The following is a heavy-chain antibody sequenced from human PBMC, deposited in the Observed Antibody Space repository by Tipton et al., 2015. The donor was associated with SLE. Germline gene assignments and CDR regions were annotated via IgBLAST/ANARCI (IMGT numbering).Heavy chain of an antibody. J-gene: IGHJ4*02. CDR1: GGSISHYY. Sequence: TLSLTCTVSGGSISHYYWSWIRQPPGKGLEWIGYVYNGGTTHYNPSLWGRATISIDTSRNQFSLNLNSVTAADTAVYYCARDDYGDFESYFDYWGQGTLVTVSS. CDR3: ARDDYGDFESYFDY. V-gene: IGHV4-59*01. D-gene: IGHD4-17*01. CDR2: VYNGGTT.